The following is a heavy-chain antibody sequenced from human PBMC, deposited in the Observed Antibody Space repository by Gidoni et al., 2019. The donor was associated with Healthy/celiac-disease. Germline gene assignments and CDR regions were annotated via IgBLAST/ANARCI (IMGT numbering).Heavy chain of an antibody. CDR2: ISYDGSNK. J-gene: IGHJ5*02. D-gene: IGHD2-2*01. Sequence: QVQLVESGGGVVQPGRSLRLSCAASGFTFSSYGMHWVRQAPGKGLEWVAVISYDGSNKYYADSVKGRFTISRDNSKNTLYLQMNSLRAEDTAVYYCAKEGSTSCYVECWFDPWGQGTLVTVSS. CDR3: AKEGSTSCYVECWFDP. V-gene: IGHV3-30*18. CDR1: GFTFSSYG.